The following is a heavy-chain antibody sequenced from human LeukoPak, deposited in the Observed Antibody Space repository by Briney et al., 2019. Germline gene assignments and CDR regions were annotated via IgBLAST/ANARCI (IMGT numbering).Heavy chain of an antibody. V-gene: IGHV1-2*02. J-gene: IGHJ5*02. Sequence: GASVKVSCKASGYTFTGYYMHWVRQAPGQGLEWMGWINPNSGGTNYAQKFQGRVTMTRDTSISTAYMELSRLRSDDTAVYYCASLCSSTSCYKRNWFDPWGQGTLVAVSS. CDR3: ASLCSSTSCYKRNWFDP. CDR1: GYTFTGYY. CDR2: INPNSGGT. D-gene: IGHD2-2*02.